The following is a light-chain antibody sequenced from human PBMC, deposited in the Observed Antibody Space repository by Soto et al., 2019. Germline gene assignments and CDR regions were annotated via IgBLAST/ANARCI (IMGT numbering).Light chain of an antibody. J-gene: IGKJ1*01. CDR1: QSVGTY. Sequence: EIVLTQSPATLSLSPGERATLSCRASQSVGTYLAWYQQKPGQAPRLLIYDASNKATGIPARFSGSGSGTAFTLPLSSLEPEDFAFYYSHQRNNWPWTFGQGTQVEI. CDR3: HQRNNWPWT. CDR2: DAS. V-gene: IGKV3-11*01.